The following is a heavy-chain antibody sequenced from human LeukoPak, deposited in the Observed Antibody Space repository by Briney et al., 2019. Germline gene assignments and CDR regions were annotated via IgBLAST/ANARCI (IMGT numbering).Heavy chain of an antibody. V-gene: IGHV4-31*03. J-gene: IGHJ3*02. CDR3: ARARGTMIVVVMTIDAFDI. Sequence: PSETLSLTCTVSGGSISSGGYYWSWIRQHPGKGLEWIGYIYYSGSTYYNPSLKSRVTISVDTSKNQFSLKLSSVTAADTAVYYCARARGTMIVVVMTIDAFDIWGQGTMVTVSS. CDR2: IYYSGST. CDR1: GGSISSGGYY. D-gene: IGHD3-22*01.